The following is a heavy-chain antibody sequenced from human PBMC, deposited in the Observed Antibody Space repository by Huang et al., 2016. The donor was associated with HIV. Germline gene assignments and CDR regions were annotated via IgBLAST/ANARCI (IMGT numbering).Heavy chain of an antibody. D-gene: IGHD3-3*01. V-gene: IGHV4-34*01. CDR3: ARGRRKIVNNYDSWSGPGGPYYYYGLDV. Sequence: QAQLQQWGAGLLKPSETLSLTCAVYGGSFSGYYWGWLRQPPGKGREWIGEMNDIAGTNDNPYLKRLLTISSETSKNQCALKLKSVTAADTAVYYCARGRRKIVNNYDSWSGPGGPYYYYGLDVWGQGTTVTVSS. J-gene: IGHJ6*02. CDR1: GGSFSGYY. CDR2: MNDIAGT.